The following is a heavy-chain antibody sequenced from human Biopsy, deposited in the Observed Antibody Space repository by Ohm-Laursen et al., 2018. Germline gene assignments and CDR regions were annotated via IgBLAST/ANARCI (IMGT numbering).Heavy chain of an antibody. V-gene: IGHV3-30*18. CDR2: ISYDGRNQ. D-gene: IGHD3-3*01. CDR1: GFTFSYHG. J-gene: IGHJ6*02. CDR3: AKDGTKFGVTEGMFYYFQMDV. Sequence: SLRLSCTASGFTFSYHGMHWVRQAPGKGLEWVAVISYDGRNQFYADSVKGRFTISRDNSKKTLHLQMNSLTGGDTAVYYCAKDGTKFGVTEGMFYYFQMDVWGQGTTVTVAS.